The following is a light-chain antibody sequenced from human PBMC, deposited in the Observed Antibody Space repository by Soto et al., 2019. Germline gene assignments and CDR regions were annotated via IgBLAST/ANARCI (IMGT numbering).Light chain of an antibody. CDR2: DVS. CDR3: CSYAGGNDEVV. CDR1: SSDVGGYNY. J-gene: IGLJ2*01. Sequence: QSVLTQPPSASGSPGQSVTISCTGTSSDVGGYNYVSWYQQHPGKAPKLMIYDVSKRPSGVPDRFSGSTSGNTAALTVSGVQAEDEDDYYCCSYAGGNDEVVFGGGTKLTVL. V-gene: IGLV2-8*01.